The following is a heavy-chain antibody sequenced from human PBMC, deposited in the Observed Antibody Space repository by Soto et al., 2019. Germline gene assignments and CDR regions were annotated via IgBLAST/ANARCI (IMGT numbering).Heavy chain of an antibody. CDR3: ARGDTAMAFDY. Sequence: SETLSLTCTVSGGSISSYYWSWIRQPPGKGLEWIGYIYYSGSTNYNPSLKSRVTISVDRSKNQFSLKLSSVTAADTAVYYCARGDTAMAFDYWGQGTLVTVSS. V-gene: IGHV4-59*12. CDR2: IYYSGST. D-gene: IGHD5-18*01. J-gene: IGHJ4*02. CDR1: GGSISSYY.